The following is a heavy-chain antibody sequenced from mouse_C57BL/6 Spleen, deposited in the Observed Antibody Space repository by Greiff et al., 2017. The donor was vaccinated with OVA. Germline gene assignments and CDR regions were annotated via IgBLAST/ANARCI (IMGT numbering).Heavy chain of an antibody. D-gene: IGHD1-1*01. J-gene: IGHJ4*01. CDR2: IDPEDGDT. CDR3: TTTTVVAKGMDY. V-gene: IGHV14-1*01. Sequence: VQLQQSGAELVRPGASVKLSCTASGFNIKDYYMHWVKQRPEQGLEWIGRIDPEDGDTEYAPKFQGKATMTADTSSNTAYLQLSSLTSEDTAVYYCTTTTVVAKGMDYWGQGTSVTVSS. CDR1: GFNIKDYY.